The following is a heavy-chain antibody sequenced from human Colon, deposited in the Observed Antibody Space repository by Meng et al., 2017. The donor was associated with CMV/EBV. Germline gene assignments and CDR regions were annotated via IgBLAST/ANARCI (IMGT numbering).Heavy chain of an antibody. Sequence: GSLRLSCAASGFTFSSFGMHWVRQAPGKGLEWVAVIRYDGSDKYYAESVKGRFTISRDNSKNTVYLQMNSLRAEDKAVYYCAKEDASHCSSTRCPVYYFDYWGQGALVTVSS. CDR3: AKEDASHCSSTRCPVYYFDY. J-gene: IGHJ4*02. V-gene: IGHV3-33*06. CDR1: GFTFSSFG. D-gene: IGHD2-2*01. CDR2: IRYDGSDK.